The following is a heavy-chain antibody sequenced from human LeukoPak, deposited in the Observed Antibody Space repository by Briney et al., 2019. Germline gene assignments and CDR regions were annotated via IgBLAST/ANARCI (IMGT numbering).Heavy chain of an antibody. CDR2: ISYDGSNK. J-gene: IGHJ4*02. CDR3: AKKGAPAAMTEGFDY. D-gene: IGHD2-2*01. V-gene: IGHV3-30*18. CDR1: GFTLSDHY. Sequence: GGSLRLSCAASGFTLSDHYMDWVRQAPGKGLEWVAVISYDGSNKYYADSVEGRFTISRDNSKNTLYLQMNSLRAEDTAVYYCAKKGAPAAMTEGFDYWGQGTLVTVSS.